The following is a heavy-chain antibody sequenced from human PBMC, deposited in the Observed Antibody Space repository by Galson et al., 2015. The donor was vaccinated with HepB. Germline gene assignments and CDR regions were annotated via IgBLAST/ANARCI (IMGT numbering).Heavy chain of an antibody. CDR3: ARVGYSGYDNRDNFDY. D-gene: IGHD5-12*01. Sequence: SLRLSCAASGFTFSTYSMNWVRQAPGKGLEWVSSISGGDTYIYYADSLKGRFTISRDNAKNSLYLQMNSLRAEDTAVYYCARVGYSGYDNRDNFDYWGPGTLVTVSS. CDR1: GFTFSTYS. V-gene: IGHV3-21*01. CDR2: ISGGDTYI. J-gene: IGHJ4*02.